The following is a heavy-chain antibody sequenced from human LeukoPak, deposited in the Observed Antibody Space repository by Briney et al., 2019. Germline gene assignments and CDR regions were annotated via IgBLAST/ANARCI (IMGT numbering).Heavy chain of an antibody. D-gene: IGHD1-26*01. CDR2: INPNSGGT. V-gene: IGHV1-2*04. CDR1: GYTFTGYY. CDR3: AREGGQWEEIDAFDI. J-gene: IGHJ3*02. Sequence: ASVKVSCKASGYTFTGYYMHWVRQAPGQGLEWMGWINPNSGGTNYAQKFQGWVTMTRDTSISTAYMEVSRLRSDDTAVYYCAREGGQWEEIDAFDIWGQGTMVTVSS.